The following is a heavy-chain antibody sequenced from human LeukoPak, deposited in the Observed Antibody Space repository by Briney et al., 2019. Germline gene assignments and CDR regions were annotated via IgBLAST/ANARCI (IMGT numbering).Heavy chain of an antibody. CDR3: ASPGITMVRGVRLCFDY. CDR1: GFTVSSNY. V-gene: IGHV3-66*01. CDR2: IYSGGST. Sequence: PGGSLRLSCAASGFTVSSNYMSWVRQAPGKGLEWVSVIYSGGSTYYADSVKGRFTISRDNSKNTLYLQMNSLRAEDTAVYYCASPGITMVRGVRLCFDYWGQGTLVTVSS. D-gene: IGHD3-10*01. J-gene: IGHJ4*02.